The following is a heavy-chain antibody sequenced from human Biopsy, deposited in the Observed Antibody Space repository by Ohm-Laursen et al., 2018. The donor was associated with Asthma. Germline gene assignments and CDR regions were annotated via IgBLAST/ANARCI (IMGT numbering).Heavy chain of an antibody. Sequence: ESSVKVSCKASGDSFSNYAISWVRQAPGQGLEWMGGLIPVLGTPDHAQMFEGRVTITADESTSTAYMELSSLSSEDTAVYYYARGYSGSDRIVYYYSGLEVWGQGTTVTVSS. D-gene: IGHD5-12*01. J-gene: IGHJ6*02. CDR1: GDSFSNYA. CDR3: ARGYSGSDRIVYYYSGLEV. CDR2: LIPVLGTP. V-gene: IGHV1-69*01.